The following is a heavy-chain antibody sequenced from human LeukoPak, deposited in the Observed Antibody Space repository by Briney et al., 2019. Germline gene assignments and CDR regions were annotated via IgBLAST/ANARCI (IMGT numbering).Heavy chain of an antibody. V-gene: IGHV1-69*04. CDR3: ASGLGFCSGSDCTNLVKDYYYGMNV. CDR2: ITPIVDIA. CDR1: GGSFSNYA. J-gene: IGHJ6*02. D-gene: IGHD2-15*01. Sequence: ASVKVSCKASGGSFSNYAFSWVRQAPGQGLEWMGRITPIVDIATYIQKFQGRVTITANKFTSTAHMELSSLTSEDTAVYYCASGLGFCSGSDCTNLVKDYYYGMNVWGQGTTVTV.